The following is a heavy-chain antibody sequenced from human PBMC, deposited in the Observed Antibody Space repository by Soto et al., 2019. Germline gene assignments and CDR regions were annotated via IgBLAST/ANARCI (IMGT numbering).Heavy chain of an antibody. J-gene: IGHJ3*02. Sequence: QVQLVESGGGVVQPGTSLRISCAVSGFPFSTYGFHWVRQPPGKGLEWVAVIVSDGSAKYHADSVEGRFTISRDNSKDTLYLQMNSLRAEDTAVYYYARDDAFGNENGFDIWGQGTMVTVSS. CDR2: IVSDGSAK. V-gene: IGHV3-33*01. D-gene: IGHD1-1*01. CDR1: GFPFSTYG. CDR3: ARDDAFGNENGFDI.